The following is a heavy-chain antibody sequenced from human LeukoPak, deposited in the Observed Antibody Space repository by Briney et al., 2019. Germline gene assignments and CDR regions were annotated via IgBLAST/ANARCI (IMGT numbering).Heavy chain of an antibody. D-gene: IGHD6-19*01. CDR3: ARRGYSSGWYIDY. V-gene: IGHV3-33*08. CDR1: GFTFSSYG. CDR2: IWYDGSNK. J-gene: IGHJ4*02. Sequence: GGSLRLSCAASGFTFSSYGMHWVRQAPGKGLEWVAVIWYDGSNKYYADSVKGRFTISRDNSKSSLYLQMNSLRAEDTAVYYCARRGYSSGWYIDYWGQGTLVTVSS.